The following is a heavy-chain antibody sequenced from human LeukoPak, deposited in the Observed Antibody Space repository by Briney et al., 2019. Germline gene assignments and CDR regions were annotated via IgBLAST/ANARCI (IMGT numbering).Heavy chain of an antibody. D-gene: IGHD3-22*01. Sequence: PGGSLRLSCAASGFTSSSYWMSWVRQAPGKGLEWVANIKQDGSEKYYVDSVKGRFTISRDNAKNSLDLQMNSLRAEDTAVYYCARDLVHDSSGYYYWGQGTLVTVSS. J-gene: IGHJ4*02. CDR1: GFTSSSYW. CDR2: IKQDGSEK. CDR3: ARDLVHDSSGYYY. V-gene: IGHV3-7*01.